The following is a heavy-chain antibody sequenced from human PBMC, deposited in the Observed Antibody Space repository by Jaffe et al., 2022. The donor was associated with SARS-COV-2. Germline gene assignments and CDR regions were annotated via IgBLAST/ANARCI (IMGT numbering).Heavy chain of an antibody. D-gene: IGHD6-6*01. Sequence: EVQLLESGGGLVQPGGSLRLSCAASGFTFSSYAMSWVRQAPGRGLEWVSTVSGSGINTYYTDSVKGRFTFSRDNSKNTVFLQMNSLRDEDTAVYYCATYTSSSASGYWGQGTLVTVSS. J-gene: IGHJ4*02. V-gene: IGHV3-23*01. CDR3: ATYTSSSASGY. CDR1: GFTFSSYA. CDR2: VSGSGINT.